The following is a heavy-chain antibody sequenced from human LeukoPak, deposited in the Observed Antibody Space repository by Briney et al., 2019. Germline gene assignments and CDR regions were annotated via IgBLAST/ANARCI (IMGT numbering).Heavy chain of an antibody. CDR2: ISSSGRTI. J-gene: IGHJ6*03. CDR3: ARKGGATTYGYYYYYMDV. CDR1: GFSFSSYE. V-gene: IGHV3-48*03. D-gene: IGHD1-26*01. Sequence: PGGSLRLSCAASGFSFSSYEMNWVRQAPGKGLEWISYISSSGRTIYYADSVKGRFTISRDNAKNSLYLQMNSLRAEDTAVYYCARKGGATTYGYYYYYMDVWGKGTTVTISS.